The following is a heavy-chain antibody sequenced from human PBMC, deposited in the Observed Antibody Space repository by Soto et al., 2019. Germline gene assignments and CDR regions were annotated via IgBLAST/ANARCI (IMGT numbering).Heavy chain of an antibody. D-gene: IGHD6-19*01. Sequence: GSLRLSCAASGFSFSEYSMTWVRQAPGKGLQWVSAISGDTATTHYADSVKGRFTISRDNSRDTLYLQMNSLRVEDTAIYYCAKPLQQWLLQGSGVDVWGQGPTVTVSS. CDR2: ISGDTATT. CDR1: GFSFSEYS. J-gene: IGHJ6*02. V-gene: IGHV3-23*01. CDR3: AKPLQQWLLQGSGVDV.